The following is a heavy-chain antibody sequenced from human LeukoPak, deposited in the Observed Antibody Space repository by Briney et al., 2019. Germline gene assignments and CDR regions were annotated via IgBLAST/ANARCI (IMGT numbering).Heavy chain of an antibody. Sequence: GGPLRLSCAACGFTLKIYGMHWVRQAPGKGLEGVAFIRYDGSNKYYADSVKGRFTISRDNSKDTLYLQMNSLRAEDSAVYYCAKDLGVSGSGFDYWGQGTLFTVSS. CDR2: IRYDGSNK. V-gene: IGHV3-30*02. J-gene: IGHJ4*02. D-gene: IGHD5-12*01. CDR1: GFTLKIYG. CDR3: AKDLGVSGSGFDY.